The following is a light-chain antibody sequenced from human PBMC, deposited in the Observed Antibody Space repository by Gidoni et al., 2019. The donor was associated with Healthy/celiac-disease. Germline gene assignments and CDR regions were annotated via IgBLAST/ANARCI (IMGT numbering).Light chain of an antibody. J-gene: IGKJ1*01. CDR1: QSVSSY. CDR2: DAS. V-gene: IGKV3-11*01. Sequence: EIVLTQSPATLSLSPGERATLSCRASQSVSSYLAWYQQKPGQAPRLLIYDASNRATGIPARFSGSGSGTDFTLTISSLEPEDFAVYYCQLRSNWPPWTFXXXTKVEIK. CDR3: QLRSNWPPWT.